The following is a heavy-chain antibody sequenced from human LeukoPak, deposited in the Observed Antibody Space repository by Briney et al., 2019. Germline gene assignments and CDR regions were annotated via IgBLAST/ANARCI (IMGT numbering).Heavy chain of an antibody. CDR1: GITLSNYG. CDR3: AKRGVVVRVILVGFHKEANYFDS. Sequence: PGGSLRLSCAVSGITLSNYGMRWVRQAPGKGLEWVAGISGSGGGTNYADSVKGRFTISRDNHKNTLYLQMDSLGAEDTAVYFCAKRGVVVRVILVGFHKEANYFDSWGQGALVTVSS. J-gene: IGHJ4*02. V-gene: IGHV3-23*01. CDR2: ISGSGGGT. D-gene: IGHD3-10*01.